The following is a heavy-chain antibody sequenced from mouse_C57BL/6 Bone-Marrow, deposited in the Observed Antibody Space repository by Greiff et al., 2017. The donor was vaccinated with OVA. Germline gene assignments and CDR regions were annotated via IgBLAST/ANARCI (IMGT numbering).Heavy chain of an antibody. CDR3: ARAFYYDYDENAMDY. J-gene: IGHJ4*01. Sequence: EVMLVESEGGLVQPGSSMKLSCTASGFTFSDYYMAWVRQVPEKGLEWVAIINYDGSSTYYLDSLKSRFIISRDNAKNILYLQMSSLKSEDTATYYCARAFYYDYDENAMDYWGQGTSVTVSS. D-gene: IGHD2-4*01. V-gene: IGHV5-16*01. CDR1: GFTFSDYY. CDR2: INYDGSST.